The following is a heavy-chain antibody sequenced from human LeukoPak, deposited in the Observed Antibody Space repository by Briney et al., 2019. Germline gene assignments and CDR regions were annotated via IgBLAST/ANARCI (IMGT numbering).Heavy chain of an antibody. CDR2: ISSSGSTI. Sequence: GGSLRLSCAASGFTFSSYEMNWVRQAPGKGLEWVSYISSSGSTIYYADSVKGRFTISRDNAKNSLYLQMNSLRAEDTAVYYCAGTITIFGAVTTDWFDPWGQGTLVTVSS. V-gene: IGHV3-48*03. D-gene: IGHD3-3*01. CDR1: GFTFSSYE. J-gene: IGHJ5*02. CDR3: AGTITIFGAVTTDWFDP.